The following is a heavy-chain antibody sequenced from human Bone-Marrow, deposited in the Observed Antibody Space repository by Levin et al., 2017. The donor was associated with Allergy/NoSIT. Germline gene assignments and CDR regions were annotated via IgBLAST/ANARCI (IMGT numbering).Heavy chain of an antibody. V-gene: IGHV1-18*04. CDR1: GYNFNTYG. CDR2: ISTNNDQT. J-gene: IGHJ3*01. Sequence: GESLKISCKTSGYNFNTYGINWVRQAPGQGLEWLGWISTNNDQTRNAQRVQGRVTMTTDTSTNTAYMELRSLTSADTAVYFCTRDLYYYGSGTSPDAFDVWGQGTVVTVSS. CDR3: TRDLYYYGSGTSPDAFDV. D-gene: IGHD3-10*01.